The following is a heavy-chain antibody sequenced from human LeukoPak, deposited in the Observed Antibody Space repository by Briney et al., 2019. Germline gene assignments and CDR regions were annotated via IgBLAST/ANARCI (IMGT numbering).Heavy chain of an antibody. V-gene: IGHV3-74*01. CDR3: AKDSEYYDFWSGHYWLNIGMDY. CDR2: INSDGSTT. CDR1: GFTFRSYS. J-gene: IGHJ4*02. D-gene: IGHD3-3*01. Sequence: HPGGSLRLSCAASGFTFRSYSMHWVRQAPGKGLVWVSRINSDGSTTSYADSVKGRFTISRDNSKNSLYLQMNSLRTEDTALYYCAKDSEYYDFWSGHYWLNIGMDYWGQGTLVTVSS.